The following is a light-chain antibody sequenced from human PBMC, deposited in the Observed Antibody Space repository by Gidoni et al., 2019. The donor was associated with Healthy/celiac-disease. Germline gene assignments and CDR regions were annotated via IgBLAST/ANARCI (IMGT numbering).Light chain of an antibody. Sequence: EIVLTKSPATLSLSPGERATLSCRASQSVSSYLAWYQQKPGQAPRLPIYDASNRATGIPARFSGSGSVTDFTLTISSLEPEDFAVYYCQQRSNWVWTFGQGTKVEIK. CDR1: QSVSSY. J-gene: IGKJ1*01. V-gene: IGKV3-11*01. CDR2: DAS. CDR3: QQRSNWVWT.